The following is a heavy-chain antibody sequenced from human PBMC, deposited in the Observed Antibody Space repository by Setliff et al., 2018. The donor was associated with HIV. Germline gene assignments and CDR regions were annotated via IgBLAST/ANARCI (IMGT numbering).Heavy chain of an antibody. J-gene: IGHJ4*02. V-gene: IGHV1-18*01. Sequence: ASVKVSCKASGSNFTNYGIGWVRQAPGQGLEYLGWIGTYSGNTDYAQSVQGRVTMTRDTSTGTVYMDLRSLRSDDTAMYYCAREKYGDKFDYWGQGTLVTVSS. D-gene: IGHD2-8*01. CDR1: GSNFTNYG. CDR2: IGTYSGNT. CDR3: AREKYGDKFDY.